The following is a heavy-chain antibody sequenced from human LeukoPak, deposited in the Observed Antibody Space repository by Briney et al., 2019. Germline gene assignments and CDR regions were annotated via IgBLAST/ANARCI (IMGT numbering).Heavy chain of an antibody. V-gene: IGHV3-15*01. D-gene: IGHD2-2*01. CDR1: GFTFSNAW. J-gene: IGHJ2*01. CDR2: IKSKTDDGTT. Sequence: PGGSLRLSCAASGFTFSNAWMNWVRQAPGKGLEWVGHIKSKTDDGTTDYAPPVKGRFTISRDDSKNTLYLQMNSLKTDDTAVYYCTTLYCSTTYCYGYFDLWGRGTVVTVSS. CDR3: TTLYCSTTYCYGYFDL.